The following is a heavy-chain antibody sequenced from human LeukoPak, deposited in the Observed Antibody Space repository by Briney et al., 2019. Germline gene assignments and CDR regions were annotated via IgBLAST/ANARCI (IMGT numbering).Heavy chain of an antibody. J-gene: IGHJ5*02. CDR2: IYHSGST. D-gene: IGHD6-13*01. CDR1: GGSIRSYY. V-gene: IGHV4-59*12. CDR3: ARDGEVLSSSWFWFDP. Sequence: SETLSLTCTVSGGSIRSYYWSWIRQPPGKGLEWIGNIYHSGSTYYNPSLKSRVTISVDTSKNQFSLKVRSVTAADTAVYYCARDGEVLSSSWFWFDPWGQGTLVTVSS.